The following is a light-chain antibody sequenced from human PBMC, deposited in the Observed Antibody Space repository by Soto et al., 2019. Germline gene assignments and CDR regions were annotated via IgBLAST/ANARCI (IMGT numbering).Light chain of an antibody. J-gene: IGKJ1*01. V-gene: IGKV3-20*01. CDR2: GAS. Sequence: ELGLTQSPATLSLSPGERATLSCRASQSISSTHLVWYQQKPGQAPSLLIFGASSRATGIPDRFSGSGSGTDFTLTISVLEPDALAVYYCQQYASSPGTFGQGNKV. CDR1: QSISSTH. CDR3: QQYASSPGT.